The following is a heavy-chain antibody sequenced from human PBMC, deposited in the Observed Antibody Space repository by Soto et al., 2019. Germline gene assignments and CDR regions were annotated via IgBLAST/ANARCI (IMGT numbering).Heavy chain of an antibody. V-gene: IGHV1-3*01. CDR2: INAGNGNT. CDR1: GYTFTSYA. D-gene: IGHD3-3*01. J-gene: IGHJ4*02. Sequence: WASVKVSCKASGYTFTSYAMHWVRQAPGQRLEWMGWINAGNGNTKYSQKFQGRVTITRDTSASTAYMELSSLRSEDTAVYYCARYDFWSGLGFDYWGQGTLVTVSS. CDR3: ARYDFWSGLGFDY.